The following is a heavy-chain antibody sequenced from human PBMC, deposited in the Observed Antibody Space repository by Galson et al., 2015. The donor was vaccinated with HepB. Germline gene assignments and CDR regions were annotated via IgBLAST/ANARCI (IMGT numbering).Heavy chain of an antibody. CDR2: ISAYNGNT. J-gene: IGHJ3*02. CDR3: ARSPPGHIVVVRGAFDI. CDR1: GYTFTSYG. D-gene: IGHD2-21*01. Sequence: SVKVSCKASGYTFTSYGISWVRQAPGQGLEWMGWISAYNGNTNYAQKLQGRVTMTTDTSTSTAYMELRSLRSDDTAVYYCARSPPGHIVVVRGAFDIWGQGTMVTVSS. V-gene: IGHV1-18*01.